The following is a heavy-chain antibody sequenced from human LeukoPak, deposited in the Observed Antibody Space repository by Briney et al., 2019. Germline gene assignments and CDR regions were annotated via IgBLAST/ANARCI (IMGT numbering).Heavy chain of an antibody. J-gene: IGHJ4*02. CDR1: GFTFSGYV. CDR3: ANFGAGTPVDY. Sequence: GGSLRLSCAASGFTFSGYVMNWVRQAPGQGLEWVAALGGSDGRTDIADSVKGRFIISRDNSMNTLYLQMNSLRAEDTAVYYCANFGAGTPVDYWGQGTLVTVSS. V-gene: IGHV3-23*01. CDR2: LGGSDGRT. D-gene: IGHD6-13*01.